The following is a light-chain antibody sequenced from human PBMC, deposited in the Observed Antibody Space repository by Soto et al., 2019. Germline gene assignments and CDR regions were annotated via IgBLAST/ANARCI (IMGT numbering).Light chain of an antibody. Sequence: QSVLTQPPSVSAAPGQKITISCSGSSSNIGKNYVAWYQQLPGTAPKLLIYANDRRPSGIPDRFAGSKSGTSATLGITGLQTGDEADYYCGTWDNSLSPHVVFGGGTKLTVL. CDR2: AND. CDR1: SSNIGKNY. V-gene: IGLV1-51*01. CDR3: GTWDNSLSPHVV. J-gene: IGLJ2*01.